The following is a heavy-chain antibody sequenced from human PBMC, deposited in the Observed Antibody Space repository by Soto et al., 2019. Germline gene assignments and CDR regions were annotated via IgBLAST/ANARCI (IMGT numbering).Heavy chain of an antibody. V-gene: IGHV1-69*01. D-gene: IGHD3-10*01. J-gene: IGHJ4*02. Sequence: QVQLVQSGAEVKKPGSSVKVSCKASGGTFSSDAISWVRQAPGQGLEWMGGIIPIFGTANYAQKFQGRVTITADESTSTAYMELSSLRSEDTAVYYCARGPGLKSGCYYKSPFNYWGQGTLVTVSS. CDR2: IIPIFGTA. CDR1: GGTFSSDA. CDR3: ARGPGLKSGCYYKSPFNY.